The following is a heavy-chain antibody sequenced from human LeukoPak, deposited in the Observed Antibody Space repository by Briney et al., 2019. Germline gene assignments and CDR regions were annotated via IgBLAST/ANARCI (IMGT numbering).Heavy chain of an antibody. J-gene: IGHJ4*02. V-gene: IGHV1-46*01. D-gene: IGHD3-16*01. CDR3: VREASGGYFDY. Sequence: ASVKVSCKASGYXFSTYHMNWVRQAPGQGLEWMGTISPSNGNTNYAQSFRGRVTMTRDTSTSTVYMELTSLTSEDTAVYYCVREASGGYFDYWGQGTQVTVSS. CDR2: ISPSNGNT. CDR1: GYXFSTYH.